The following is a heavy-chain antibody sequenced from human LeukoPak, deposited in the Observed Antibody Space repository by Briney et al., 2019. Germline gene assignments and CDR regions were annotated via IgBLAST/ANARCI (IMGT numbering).Heavy chain of an antibody. CDR3: ARGPDRYYDSSGYIIGFDY. CDR2: IIPIFDTA. D-gene: IGHD3-22*01. CDR1: GGTFSSYA. V-gene: IGHV1-69*13. J-gene: IGHJ4*02. Sequence: SVKVSCKASGGTFSSYAISWVRQAPGHGLEWMGGIIPIFDTANYAQKFQGRVTITADESTSTAYMELSSLRSEDTAVYYCARGPDRYYDSSGYIIGFDYWGQGTLVTVSS.